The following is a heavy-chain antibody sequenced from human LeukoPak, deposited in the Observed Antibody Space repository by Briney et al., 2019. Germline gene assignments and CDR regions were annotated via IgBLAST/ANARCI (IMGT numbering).Heavy chain of an antibody. CDR3: ARATEPVWFGELYLAY. CDR1: GFTFSSYW. CDR2: IKQDGSGK. D-gene: IGHD3-10*01. J-gene: IGHJ4*02. Sequence: QPGGSLRLSCAASGFTFSSYWMSWVRQAPGKGLEWVANIKQDGSGKYYVDSVKGRFTISRDNAKNSLYLQMNCLRAEDTAVYYCARATEPVWFGELYLAYWGQGTLVTVSS. V-gene: IGHV3-7*01.